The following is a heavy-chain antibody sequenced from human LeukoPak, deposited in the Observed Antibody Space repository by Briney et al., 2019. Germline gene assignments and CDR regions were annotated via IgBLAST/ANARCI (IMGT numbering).Heavy chain of an antibody. V-gene: IGHV5-51*01. J-gene: IGHJ4*02. CDR3: ARFAGEVEYGVYDGDEFIDY. CDR1: GYSFTSYW. Sequence: GESLKISCNGSGYSFTSYWIGWVRQMPGKGVEGMGIIYSDDSDTRYNPSLKGQVTISADKSISTAYLQWSSLKASDTGMYYCARFAGEVEYGVYDGDEFIDYWGQGTLVTASS. D-gene: IGHD5/OR15-5a*01. CDR2: IYSDDSDT.